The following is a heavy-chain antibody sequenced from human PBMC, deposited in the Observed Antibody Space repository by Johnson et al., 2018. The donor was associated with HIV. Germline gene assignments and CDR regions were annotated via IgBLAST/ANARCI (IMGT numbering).Heavy chain of an antibody. CDR3: ARDSGGKYYIMDAFDI. CDR2: INHDESEK. Sequence: VQLVEYGAGVVQPWGSLRLSCAASGFIFSSNWLSWVRQAPGKGLERVANINHDESEKYYVDSVKGRFTISRDNAKNSLYLQMNSLRAEDTAVYYCARDSGGKYYIMDAFDIWGQGTMVTVSS. CDR1: GFIFSSNW. J-gene: IGHJ3*02. D-gene: IGHD1-26*01. V-gene: IGHV3-7*01.